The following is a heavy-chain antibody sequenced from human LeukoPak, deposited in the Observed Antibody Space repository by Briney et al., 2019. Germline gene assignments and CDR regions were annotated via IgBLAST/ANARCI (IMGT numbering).Heavy chain of an antibody. D-gene: IGHD1-26*01. V-gene: IGHV4-4*02. Sequence: SETLSLTCAVSGGSISSSNWWSWVRQPPGKGLEWIGEIYHSGNTNYNPSLKSRVTISLDKSKNQFSLKLRSVTAADTAVYYCARGPNIVGAAWLDYWGQGTLVTVSS. J-gene: IGHJ4*02. CDR2: IYHSGNT. CDR1: GGSISSSNW. CDR3: ARGPNIVGAAWLDY.